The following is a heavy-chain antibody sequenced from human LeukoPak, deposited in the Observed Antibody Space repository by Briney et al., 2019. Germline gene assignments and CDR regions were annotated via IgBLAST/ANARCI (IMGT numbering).Heavy chain of an antibody. Sequence: PGGSLRLSCVASGFTFSNYGMHWVRQAPGKGLEWVTFIRYDGGQTYYADSVKGRFTISRDNAKNSLYLQMNSLRAEDTAVYYCARASPDCSTTSCYLEDYYYMDVWDKGTTVTVSS. V-gene: IGHV3-30*02. D-gene: IGHD2-2*01. CDR1: GFTFSNYG. CDR2: IRYDGGQT. J-gene: IGHJ6*03. CDR3: ARASPDCSTTSCYLEDYYYMDV.